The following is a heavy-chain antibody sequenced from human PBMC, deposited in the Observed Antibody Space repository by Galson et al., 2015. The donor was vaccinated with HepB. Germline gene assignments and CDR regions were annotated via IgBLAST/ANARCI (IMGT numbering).Heavy chain of an antibody. CDR2: IKQDGSEK. CDR1: GFTFSSYW. D-gene: IGHD3-3*01. V-gene: IGHV3-7*03. Sequence: SLRLSCAASGFTFSSYWMSWVRQAPGKGLEWVANIKQDGSEKYYVDSVKGRFTISRDNAKNSLYLQMNSLRAEDTAVYYCARATYYDFWSGYSRYYYYMDVWGKGTTVTVSS. CDR3: ARATYYDFWSGYSRYYYYMDV. J-gene: IGHJ6*03.